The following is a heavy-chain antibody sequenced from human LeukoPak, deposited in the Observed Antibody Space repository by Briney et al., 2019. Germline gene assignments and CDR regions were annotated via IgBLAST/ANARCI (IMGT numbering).Heavy chain of an antibody. CDR1: GFNFSTYG. V-gene: IGHV3-30*03. CDR3: XXDVVANYYAYDGMDV. J-gene: IGHJ6*02. Sequence: GGSLRLSCSASGFNFSTYGMHWVRQAPGKGLEWVAVSSFDETYKFYSDSVKGRFSISRDNSKNTLYLQMNSLSVEDTAIYFXXXDVVANYYAYDGMDVWGQGTTVTVSS. CDR2: SSFDETYK. D-gene: IGHD3-16*01.